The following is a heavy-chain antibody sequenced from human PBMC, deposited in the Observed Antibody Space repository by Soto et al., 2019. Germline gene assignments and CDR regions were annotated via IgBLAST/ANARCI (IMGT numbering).Heavy chain of an antibody. D-gene: IGHD4-17*01. V-gene: IGHV3-49*03. Sequence: GGSLRLSCTASGFTFGDYAMSWFRQAPGKGLEWVGFIRSKAYGGTTEYAASVKGRFTISRDDSKSIAYLQMNSLKTEDTAVYYCTRYMTTVTTGLFDYWGQGTLVTVSS. CDR2: IRSKAYGGTT. CDR3: TRYMTTVTTGLFDY. J-gene: IGHJ4*02. CDR1: GFTFGDYA.